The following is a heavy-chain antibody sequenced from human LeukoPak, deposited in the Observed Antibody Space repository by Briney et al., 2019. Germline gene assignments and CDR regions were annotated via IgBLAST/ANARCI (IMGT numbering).Heavy chain of an antibody. CDR1: GYTFTSYG. Sequence: GASVKVSCKASGYTFTSYGISWVRQAPGQGLEWMGWISAYNGNTNYAQKLQGRVTMTTDTSTSTAYMELRSLRSDDTAVYYCARDTRDHYDSSGYFDWGQGTLVTVSS. V-gene: IGHV1-18*01. J-gene: IGHJ4*02. CDR3: ARDTRDHYDSSGYFD. CDR2: ISAYNGNT. D-gene: IGHD3-22*01.